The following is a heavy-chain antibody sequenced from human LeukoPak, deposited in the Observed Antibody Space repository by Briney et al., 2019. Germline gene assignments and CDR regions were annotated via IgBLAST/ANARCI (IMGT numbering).Heavy chain of an antibody. CDR2: INPNSGGT. CDR3: AREVVAGDNWFDP. J-gene: IGHJ5*02. V-gene: IGHV1-2*02. D-gene: IGHD2-15*01. Sequence: ASVKVSCKASGYTFTGYYTHWGRQAPGQGLEWMGWINPNSGGTNYAQKFQGRVTMTRDTSISTAYMELSRLRSDDTAVYYCAREVVAGDNWFDPWGQGTLVTVSS. CDR1: GYTFTGYY.